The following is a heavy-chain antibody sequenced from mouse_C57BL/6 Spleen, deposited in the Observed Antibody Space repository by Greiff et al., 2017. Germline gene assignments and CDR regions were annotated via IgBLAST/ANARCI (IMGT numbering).Heavy chain of an antibody. J-gene: IGHJ4*01. CDR2: IDPEDGET. CDR1: GFNIKDYY. D-gene: IGHD2-5*01. Sequence: EVKLVESGAELVKPGASVKLSCTASGFNIKDYYMHWVKQRTEQGLEWIGRIDPEDGETKYAPKFQGKATITADTSSNTAYLQLSSLTSEDTAVYYCARCPYYSNYDYAMDYWGQGTSVTVSS. V-gene: IGHV14-2*01. CDR3: ARCPYYSNYDYAMDY.